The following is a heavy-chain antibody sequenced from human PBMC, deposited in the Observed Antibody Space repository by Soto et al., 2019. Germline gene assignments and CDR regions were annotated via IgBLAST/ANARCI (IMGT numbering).Heavy chain of an antibody. CDR2: INAGNGNT. V-gene: IGHV1-3*01. Sequence: GASVKVSCKASGYTFTSYAMHWVRQAPGQRLEWMGWINAGNGNTKYSQKFQGRVTITRDTSASTAYMELSSLRSEDTAVYYCARDEFSGYDFYNWFDPWGQGTLVTVSS. J-gene: IGHJ5*02. D-gene: IGHD5-12*01. CDR1: GYTFTSYA. CDR3: ARDEFSGYDFYNWFDP.